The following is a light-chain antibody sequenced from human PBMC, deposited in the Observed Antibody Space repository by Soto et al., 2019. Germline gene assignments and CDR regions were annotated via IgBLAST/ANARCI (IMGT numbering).Light chain of an antibody. CDR3: GTWDSSLSTEV. Sequence: QSVLTQPPSVSAAPGQKVTISCSGGSSNIGNKYVCWYQQVPGTAPKLLIYDNNKRPSGIPDRFSGSKSGTSATLDITGLQTGDEADYYCGTWDSSLSTEVFGGGTKVTVL. CDR2: DNN. CDR1: SSNIGNKY. J-gene: IGLJ2*01. V-gene: IGLV1-51*01.